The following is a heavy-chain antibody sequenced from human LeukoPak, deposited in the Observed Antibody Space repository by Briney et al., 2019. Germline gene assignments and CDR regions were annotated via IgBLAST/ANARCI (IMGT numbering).Heavy chain of an antibody. D-gene: IGHD4-17*01. Sequence: GASVNVSCKASGYTFTCYGISWVRQAPGQGLEWMGWMNPNSGNTGYAQKFQGRVTMTRNTSISTAYMELSSLRSEDTAVYYCARGGIDYGDYPGNWFDPWGQGTLVTVSS. CDR2: MNPNSGNT. V-gene: IGHV1-8*02. CDR1: GYTFTCYG. J-gene: IGHJ5*02. CDR3: ARGGIDYGDYPGNWFDP.